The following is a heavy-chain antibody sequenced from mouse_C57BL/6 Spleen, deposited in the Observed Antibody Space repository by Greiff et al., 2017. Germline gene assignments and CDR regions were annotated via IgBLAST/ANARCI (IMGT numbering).Heavy chain of an antibody. J-gene: IGHJ3*01. CDR2: IDPEAGET. CDR3: APELGAWFAY. V-gene: IGHV14-2*01. D-gene: IGHD4-1*01. Sequence: VQLQQSGAELVKPGASVKLSCTASGFNIKDYYMHWVKQRTEQGLEWIGRIDPEAGETKYDPKFQGKATLTADTSSNTAYMQLSSLTSEDTAVYYCAPELGAWFAYWGQGTLVTVSA. CDR1: GFNIKDYY.